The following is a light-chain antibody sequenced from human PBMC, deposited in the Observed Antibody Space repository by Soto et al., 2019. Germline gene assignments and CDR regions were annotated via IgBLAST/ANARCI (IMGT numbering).Light chain of an antibody. Sequence: EIVLTQSPGTLSLSPGERATLSCRASQSLRSSFLAWYQQKGGQAPRLLIYGASIRASGIPDRFSGSGSGTDFTLTISRLEPEDFAVYYCQQYGSSPLTFGQGTKVDIK. V-gene: IGKV3-20*01. CDR2: GAS. CDR1: QSLRSSF. J-gene: IGKJ1*01. CDR3: QQYGSSPLT.